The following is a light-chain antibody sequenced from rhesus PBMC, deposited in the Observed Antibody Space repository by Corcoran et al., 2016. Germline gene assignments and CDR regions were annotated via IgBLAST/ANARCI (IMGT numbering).Light chain of an antibody. CDR1: ENVNNY. CDR3: QHGYGTPLT. CDR2: KAS. V-gene: IGKV1-74*01. J-gene: IGKJ4*01. Sequence: DIQMTQSPSSLSASVGDRVTITCRASENVNNYLNWYQQKPGKAPKLLIYKASNLQSGVPSRFSGSGSGTDYTFTNTSRQPEDVATYYCQHGYGTPLTFGGGTKVEIK.